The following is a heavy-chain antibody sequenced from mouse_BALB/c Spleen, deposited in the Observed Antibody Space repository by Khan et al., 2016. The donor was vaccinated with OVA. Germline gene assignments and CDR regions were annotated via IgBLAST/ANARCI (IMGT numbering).Heavy chain of an antibody. Sequence: VQLQESGPGLVKPSQSLSLTCTVTGYSITSGYGWNWIRQFPANKLVWMGYISYSGSNTYNPSLKSRISITRHTSKTQFFLQLNCVTTKDVDTYFCARTARIKYWGRGTTLTVYS. V-gene: IGHV3-2*02. CDR1: GYSITSGYG. J-gene: IGHJ2*01. D-gene: IGHD1-2*01. CDR2: ISYSGSN. CDR3: ARTARIKY.